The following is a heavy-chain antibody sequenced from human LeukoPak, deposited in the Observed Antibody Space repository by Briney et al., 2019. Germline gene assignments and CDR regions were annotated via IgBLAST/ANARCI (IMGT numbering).Heavy chain of an antibody. CDR2: MNPNSGNT. J-gene: IGHJ4*02. V-gene: IGHV1-8*01. CDR3: ARDRANGVCFDY. D-gene: IGHD2-8*01. Sequence: MGWMNPNSGNTGYAQKFQGRVTMTRNTSISTAYMELSSLRSEDTAVYYCARDRANGVCFDYWGQGTLVTVSS.